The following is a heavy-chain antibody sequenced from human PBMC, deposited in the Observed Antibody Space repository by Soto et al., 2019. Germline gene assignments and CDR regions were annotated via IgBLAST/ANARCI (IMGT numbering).Heavy chain of an antibody. CDR2: IIPIFGTA. CDR3: LSAVQAAYYYDSSGFPGAFDI. D-gene: IGHD3-22*01. CDR1: GYTFTSYG. V-gene: IGHV1-69*13. Sequence: SVKVSCKASGYTFTSYGISWVRQAPGQGLERMGGIIPIFGTANYAQKFQGRVTITADESTSTAYMELSSLRSEDTAVYYCLSAVQAAYYYDSSGFPGAFDIWGQGTMVTVSS. J-gene: IGHJ3*02.